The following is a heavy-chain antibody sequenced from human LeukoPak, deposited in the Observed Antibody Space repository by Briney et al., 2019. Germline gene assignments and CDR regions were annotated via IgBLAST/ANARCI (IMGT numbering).Heavy chain of an antibody. V-gene: IGHV4-4*07. Sequence: SETLSLTCTVSGGSIRSYYWSWIRQPAGKGLEWIGRIYTSGTTNYNPSLKSRVTMSVDMSKNQFSLKLSSVTAADTAVYYCARQAVAGTTLFDYWGQGTLVTVSS. CDR2: IYTSGTT. J-gene: IGHJ4*02. CDR3: ARQAVAGTTLFDY. D-gene: IGHD6-19*01. CDR1: GGSIRSYY.